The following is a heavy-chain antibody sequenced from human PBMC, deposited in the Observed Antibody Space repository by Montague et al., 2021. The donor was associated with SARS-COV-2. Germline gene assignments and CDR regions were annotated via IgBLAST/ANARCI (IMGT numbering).Heavy chain of an antibody. D-gene: IGHD3-10*01. CDR2: IYYSGTT. CDR1: GGSITRNYY. CDR3: ARPLVRGVPKAFDI. V-gene: IGHV4-39*01. J-gene: IGHJ3*02. Sequence: TLSLTCTVSGGSITRNYYWGWIRQPPGKGLAWVGNIYYSGTTXINPSLESRVTISVDASKNQFSLNLTSVTAADTAVYYCARPLVRGVPKAFDIWGQGALVIVSS.